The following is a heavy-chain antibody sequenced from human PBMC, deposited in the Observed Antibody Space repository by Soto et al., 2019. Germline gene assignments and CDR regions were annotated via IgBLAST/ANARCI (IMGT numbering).Heavy chain of an antibody. V-gene: IGHV4-59*01. J-gene: IGHJ5*02. CDR1: GGSISSYY. D-gene: IGHD6-13*01. Sequence: SETLSLTCTVSGGSISSYYWSWIRQPPGKGLEWIGYIYYSGSTNYNPSLKSRVTISVDTSKNQFSLKLSSVTAADTAVYYCARDLEQQHAGWFDPWGQGTLVTDSS. CDR2: IYYSGST. CDR3: ARDLEQQHAGWFDP.